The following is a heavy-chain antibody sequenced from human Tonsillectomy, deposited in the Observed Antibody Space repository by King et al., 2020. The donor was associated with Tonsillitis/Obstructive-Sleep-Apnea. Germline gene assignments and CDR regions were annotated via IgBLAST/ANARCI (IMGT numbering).Heavy chain of an antibody. CDR1: GLTFSDHY. J-gene: IGHJ4*02. CDR2: TRNKANSYTT. Sequence: VQLVESGGGLVQPGGSLRLSCAASGLTFSDHYMDWVRQAPGKGLEWVGRTRNKANSYTTEYAASVKGRFTISRDDSKNSLYLQMNSLKTEDTAVYYCARGGTTWGQGTLVTVSS. D-gene: IGHD1-1*01. V-gene: IGHV3-72*01. CDR3: ARGGTT.